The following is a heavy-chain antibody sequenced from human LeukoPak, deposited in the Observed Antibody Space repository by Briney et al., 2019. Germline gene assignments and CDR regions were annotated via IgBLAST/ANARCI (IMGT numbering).Heavy chain of an antibody. CDR3: ARVDPYYYDSSGYYYLIDY. J-gene: IGHJ4*02. D-gene: IGHD3-22*01. V-gene: IGHV3-30*03. Sequence: PGGSLRLSCAASGFTFSSYGMHWVRQAPGKGLEWVAVISYDGSNKYCADSVKGRFTISRDNSKNTLYLQMNSLRAEDTAVYYCARVDPYYYDSSGYYYLIDYWGQGTLVTVSS. CDR1: GFTFSSYG. CDR2: ISYDGSNK.